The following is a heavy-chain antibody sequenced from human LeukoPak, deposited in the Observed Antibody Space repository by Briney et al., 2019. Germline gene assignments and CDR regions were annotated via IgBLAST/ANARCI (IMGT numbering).Heavy chain of an antibody. D-gene: IGHD6-13*01. J-gene: IGHJ6*02. V-gene: IGHV3-9*01. CDR2: ISWNSGSI. CDR3: AKDGGRSSNWYGFYYGMDV. Sequence: GGSLRLSCAASGFTFDDYAMHWVRQAPGKGLEWVSGISWNSGSIGYADSVKGRFTISRDNAKNSLYLQMNSLRAEDTALYYCAKDGGRSSNWYGFYYGMDVWGQGTTVTVSS. CDR1: GFTFDDYA.